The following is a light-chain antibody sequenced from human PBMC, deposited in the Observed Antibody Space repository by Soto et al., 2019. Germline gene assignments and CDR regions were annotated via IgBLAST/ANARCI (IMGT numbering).Light chain of an antibody. V-gene: IGKV3-20*01. CDR1: QGVTTN. Sequence: EIVMTQSPDTLSVSPGERATLTCRAGQGVTTNFAWYQQKSGQSPRLLIYDVSIRATGIPDRFSGSGSGTDFTLTISRLEPEDFAVYYCQQYGSPRWTFGQGTKVDIK. J-gene: IGKJ1*01. CDR2: DVS. CDR3: QQYGSPRWT.